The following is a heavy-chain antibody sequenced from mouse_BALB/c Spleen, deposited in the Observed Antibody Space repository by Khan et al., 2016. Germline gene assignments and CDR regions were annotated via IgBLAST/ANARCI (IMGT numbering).Heavy chain of an antibody. CDR3: AVMGGNYDAMDY. V-gene: IGHV1-54*01. J-gene: IGHJ4*01. CDR2: INPVSGGT. CDR1: GYAFTNYL. D-gene: IGHD2-1*01. Sequence: QVRLQQSGAELVRPGTSVKVSCKASGYAFTNYLIEWVKQRPGQGLEWIGVINPVSGGTNYNEKFKGKATLTADKSSSTAYMQLSSLTSDDSAVYFCAVMGGNYDAMDYWGQGTSVTVSS.